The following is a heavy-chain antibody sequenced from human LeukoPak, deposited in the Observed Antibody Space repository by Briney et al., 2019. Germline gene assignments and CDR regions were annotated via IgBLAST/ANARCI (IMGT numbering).Heavy chain of an antibody. CDR2: IKSKTDGGTS. D-gene: IGHD3-16*01. CDR3: TTGGNYYGY. V-gene: IGHV3-15*01. J-gene: IGHJ4*02. Sequence: GGSLRLSGAASGFTFSNAWMSWVRQAPGKGLVWVGRIKSKTDGGTSDYSAPVKGRFTISRDDSKNTLYLQMNSLTTEDTAVYYCTTGGNYYGYWGQGTLVTVSS. CDR1: GFTFSNAW.